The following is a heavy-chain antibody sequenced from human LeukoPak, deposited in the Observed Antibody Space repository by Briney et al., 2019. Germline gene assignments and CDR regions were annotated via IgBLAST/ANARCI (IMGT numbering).Heavy chain of an antibody. CDR3: AKGRSSCLDY. CDR2: ISWDGGST. CDR1: GFTFDDYT. V-gene: IGHV3-43*01. D-gene: IGHD6-6*01. Sequence: GGSLRLSCAASGFTFDDYTMHWVRQAPGKGLEWVSLISWDGGSTYYADSVKGRFTISRDNSKNSLYLQMNSLRTEDTALYYCAKGRSSCLDYWGQGTLVTVSS. J-gene: IGHJ4*02.